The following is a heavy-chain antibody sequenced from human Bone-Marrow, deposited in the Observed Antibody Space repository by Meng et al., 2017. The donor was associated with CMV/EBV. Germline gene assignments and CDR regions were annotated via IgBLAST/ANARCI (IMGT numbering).Heavy chain of an antibody. CDR2: INPGTGGT. CDR3: ARDNGDDFWSGYYAGNWIDP. Sequence: ASVKVSCKASGYTFTGYYMHWVRQAPGQGLEWMGWINPGTGGTNYAQKFQGRVSMTRDTSISTAYMELSRLRSDDTAVYYCARDNGDDFWSGYYAGNWIDPWGQGTLVTVSS. D-gene: IGHD3-3*01. V-gene: IGHV1-2*02. J-gene: IGHJ5*02. CDR1: GYTFTGYY.